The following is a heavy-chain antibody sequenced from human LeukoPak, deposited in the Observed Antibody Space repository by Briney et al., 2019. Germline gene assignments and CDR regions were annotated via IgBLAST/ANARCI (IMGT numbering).Heavy chain of an antibody. D-gene: IGHD3-10*01. V-gene: IGHV1-8*01. J-gene: IGHJ4*02. CDR3: ARASRGSDY. CDR2: MNPNSGNT. Sequence: ASVKVSCKASGYTFTSYDISWVRQATGQGLEWMGWMNPNSGNTGYAQEFQGRVTMTRNTSISTAYMELSGLRSEDTAVYYCARASRGSDYWGQGTLVTVSS. CDR1: GYTFTSYD.